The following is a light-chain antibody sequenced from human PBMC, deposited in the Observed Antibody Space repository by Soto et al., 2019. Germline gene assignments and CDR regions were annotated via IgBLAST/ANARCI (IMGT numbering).Light chain of an antibody. Sequence: SALTQPSSASGSPGQSVTISCTGTSSDVGAYKYVSWYQQHPGKAPKLMIYEVTKRPSGVPGRFSGSKSGNTASLTVSGLQAEDEADYYCSSYAGNNNFVVFGGGTKLTVL. CDR2: EVT. CDR1: SSDVGAYKY. V-gene: IGLV2-8*01. J-gene: IGLJ2*01. CDR3: SSYAGNNNFVV.